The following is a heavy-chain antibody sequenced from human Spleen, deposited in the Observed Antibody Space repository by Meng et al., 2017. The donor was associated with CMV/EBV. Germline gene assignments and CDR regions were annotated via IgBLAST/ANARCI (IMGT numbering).Heavy chain of an antibody. V-gene: IGHV3-30*19. J-gene: IGHJ5*02. CDR2: ISYDGRDT. CDR3: GRDMDVYTRSSPWFDP. Sequence: GGSLRLSCVASGFNFNDYGMYWVRQAPGKGLEWITLISYDGRDTYYAGSVKGRFTVSRDNSRNTLYLQLRGLRTEDTAVYYCGRDMDVYTRSSPWFDPWGQGALVTVSS. D-gene: IGHD6-6*01. CDR1: GFNFNDYG.